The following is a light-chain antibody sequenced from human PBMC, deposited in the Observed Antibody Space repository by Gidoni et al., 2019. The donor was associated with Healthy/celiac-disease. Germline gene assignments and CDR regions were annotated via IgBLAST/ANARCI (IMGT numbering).Light chain of an antibody. CDR3: AAWDDSLSGQV. CDR1: SPNIGSNS. J-gene: IGLJ2*01. Sequence: QSVLTQPPSASGTPGHSVSISCSGSSPNIGSNSVYWYQQLPGTAPRLLIYRNNPRPSGVPDRFSGSKSVTSASLASSGLRSEDEADYYCAAWDDSLSGQVFGGGTKLTVL. V-gene: IGLV1-47*01. CDR2: RNN.